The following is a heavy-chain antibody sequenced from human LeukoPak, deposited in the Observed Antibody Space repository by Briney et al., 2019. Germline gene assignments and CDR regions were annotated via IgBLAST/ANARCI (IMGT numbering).Heavy chain of an antibody. CDR3: ARRYHYYDSSGYYFDY. CDR2: ISSSSSTL. V-gene: IGHV3-48*01. Sequence: PGGSLRLSCAASGFTFSSYSMNWVRQAPGKGLEWISYISSSSSTLYYADSVKGRFTISRDNAKNSLYLQMNSLRAEDTAVYYCARRYHYYDSSGYYFDYWGQGTLVTVSS. CDR1: GFTFSSYS. J-gene: IGHJ4*02. D-gene: IGHD3-22*01.